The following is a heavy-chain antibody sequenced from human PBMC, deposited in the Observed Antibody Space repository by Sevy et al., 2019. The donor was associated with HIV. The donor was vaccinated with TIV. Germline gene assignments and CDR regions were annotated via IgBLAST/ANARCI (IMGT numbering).Heavy chain of an antibody. CDR3: ARVFKANYGIAAGYFDY. CDR1: GFTVSSNY. Sequence: GGSLRLSCAASGFTVSSNYMSWVRQAPGKGLEWVSVIYSGGSTYYADSVKGRFTISRDNSKNTLYLQMNSLRAEATAVYYCARVFKANYGIAAGYFDYWGQGTLVTVSS. CDR2: IYSGGST. J-gene: IGHJ4*02. V-gene: IGHV3-53*01. D-gene: IGHD6-13*01.